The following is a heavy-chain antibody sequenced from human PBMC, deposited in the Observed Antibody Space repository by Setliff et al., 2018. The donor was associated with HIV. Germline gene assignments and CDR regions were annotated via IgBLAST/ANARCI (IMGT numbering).Heavy chain of an antibody. CDR1: GGSVSNYY. V-gene: IGHV4-59*08. D-gene: IGHD3-16*01. J-gene: IGHJ3*01. CDR2: IYYSGTT. Sequence: SETLSLTCAVSGGSVSNYYWSWIRQPPGKGLEWIGYIYYSGTTNYNPSLKSRVTMSVDTSKNQFSLKLSSVTAADTAVYYCARWGEPALKAFDVWGRGTMVTVSS. CDR3: ARWGEPALKAFDV.